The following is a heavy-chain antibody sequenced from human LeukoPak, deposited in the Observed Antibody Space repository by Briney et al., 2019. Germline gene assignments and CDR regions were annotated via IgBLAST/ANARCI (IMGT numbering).Heavy chain of an antibody. Sequence: APVKVSCKASGYTLTSYGISWVRQAPGQGLEWMGWISAYNGNTNYAQKLQGRVTMTTDTSTSTAYMELRSLRSDDTAVYYCARNYCSSTSCYSQYFDYWGQGTLVTVSS. V-gene: IGHV1-18*01. CDR2: ISAYNGNT. D-gene: IGHD2-2*01. CDR1: GYTLTSYG. CDR3: ARNYCSSTSCYSQYFDY. J-gene: IGHJ4*02.